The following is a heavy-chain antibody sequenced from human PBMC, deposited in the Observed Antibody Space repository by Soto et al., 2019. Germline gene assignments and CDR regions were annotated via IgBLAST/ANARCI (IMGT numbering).Heavy chain of an antibody. D-gene: IGHD6-13*01. CDR1: GGSMSGDY. V-gene: IGHV4-34*01. Sequence: SEILSLTCAVYGGSMSGDYWSWIRQTPGKGLEWIGGINHSGSTKYNPSLKGRVTISVETSKNQFSLKLNSVTAADTAVYYCARPKTIGAAAGKGWFDPWGRGTLVTVSS. CDR2: INHSGST. J-gene: IGHJ5*02. CDR3: ARPKTIGAAAGKGWFDP.